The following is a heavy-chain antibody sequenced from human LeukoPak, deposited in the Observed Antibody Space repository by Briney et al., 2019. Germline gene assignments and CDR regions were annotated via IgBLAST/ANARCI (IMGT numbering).Heavy chain of an antibody. Sequence: GGSLRLSCAGSGFAFSAYGMHWVRQAPGKGLEWVALIWHDGTNEKYADSVKGRFTISRDNSMDTLYLQMNSLRAEDTAVYYCARWSRYSSGWYELDYWGQGILDTVSS. CDR1: GFAFSAYG. CDR3: ARWSRYSSGWYELDY. V-gene: IGHV3-33*01. CDR2: IWHDGTNE. D-gene: IGHD6-19*01. J-gene: IGHJ4*02.